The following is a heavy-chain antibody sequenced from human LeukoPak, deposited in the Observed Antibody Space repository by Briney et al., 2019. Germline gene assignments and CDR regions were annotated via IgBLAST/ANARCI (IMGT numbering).Heavy chain of an antibody. Sequence: GGSLRLSCAASGFTFSSYGMHWVCQAPGKGLEWVAFIRYDGSNKYYADSVKGRFTISRDNSKNTLYLQMNSLRAEDTAVYYCAKGGQMGATRYFDYWGQGTLVTVSS. V-gene: IGHV3-30*02. CDR2: IRYDGSNK. CDR3: AKGGQMGATRYFDY. CDR1: GFTFSSYG. D-gene: IGHD1-26*01. J-gene: IGHJ4*02.